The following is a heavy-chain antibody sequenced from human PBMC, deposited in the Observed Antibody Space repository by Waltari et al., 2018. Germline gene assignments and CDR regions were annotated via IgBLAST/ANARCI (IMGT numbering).Heavy chain of an antibody. J-gene: IGHJ4*02. CDR1: GFTFSSYA. Sequence: EVQLLESGGGLVQPGGSLRLSCAASGFTFSSYAMSWVRQAPGKGLGWVSVIYSGGSSTYYADSVKGRFTISRDNSKNTLYLQMNSLTAEDTAVYYCAAALGYYDFWSGYLDYWGQGTLVTVSS. CDR2: IYSGGSST. CDR3: AAALGYYDFWSGYLDY. D-gene: IGHD3-3*01. V-gene: IGHV3-23*03.